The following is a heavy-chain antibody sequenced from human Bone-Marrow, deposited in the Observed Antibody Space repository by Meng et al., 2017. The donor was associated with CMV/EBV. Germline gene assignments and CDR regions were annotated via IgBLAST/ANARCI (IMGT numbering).Heavy chain of an antibody. D-gene: IGHD1-20*01. V-gene: IGHV3-11*01. CDR1: GFTFSDYY. J-gene: IGHJ4*02. Sequence: ASGFTFSDYYMAWIRQAPGSRLEWVSRISSSASTISYADSVKGRFTISRDNAKKSLYLQMNSLSAEDTAVYYCARVKITGITEFDFWGQGTLVTVSS. CDR3: ARVKITGITEFDF. CDR2: ISSSASTI.